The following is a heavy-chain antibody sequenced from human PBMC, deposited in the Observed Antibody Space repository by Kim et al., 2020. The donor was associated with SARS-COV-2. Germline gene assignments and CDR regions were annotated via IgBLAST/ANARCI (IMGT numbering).Heavy chain of an antibody. CDR2: ITAGGVTT. Sequence: GGSLRLSCAASGFTFSSYAMSWVRQAPGKGLEWVSVITAGGVTTYYADSVRGRFTISRDNSKNTLYLQMNSLRAEDTAVYYCARKAGGIYTFDIWGQGTMVTVSS. V-gene: IGHV3-23*01. CDR1: GFTFSSYA. CDR3: ARKAGGIYTFDI. D-gene: IGHD3-16*01. J-gene: IGHJ3*02.